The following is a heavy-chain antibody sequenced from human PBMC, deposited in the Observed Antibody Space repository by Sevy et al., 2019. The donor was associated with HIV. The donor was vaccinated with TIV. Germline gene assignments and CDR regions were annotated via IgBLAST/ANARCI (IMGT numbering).Heavy chain of an antibody. CDR3: ARDPYYYDSSGYSLGVDY. V-gene: IGHV3-48*02. CDR1: VFTFSSYS. D-gene: IGHD3-22*01. Sequence: GGSLRLSCAASVFTFSSYSMNWVRQAPGKGLEWVSYISSSSSTIYYADSVKGRFTISRDNAKNSLYLQMNSLRDEDTAVYYCARDPYYYDSSGYSLGVDYWGQGTLVTVSS. J-gene: IGHJ4*02. CDR2: ISSSSSTI.